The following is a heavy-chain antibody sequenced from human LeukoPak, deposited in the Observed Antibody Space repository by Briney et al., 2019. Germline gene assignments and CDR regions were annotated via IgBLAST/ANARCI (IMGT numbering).Heavy chain of an antibody. D-gene: IGHD5-24*01. CDR3: ARQDGSALYYFDY. V-gene: IGHV5-51*01. J-gene: IGHJ4*02. Sequence: GESLRISCKGSGYRFTNYWIGWVRQMPGKGLEWMGIIYPGVSDTRYSPSFQGQVTISADKSISTAYLQWSSLKASDTAMYYCARQDGSALYYFDYWGQGTLVTVSS. CDR1: GYRFTNYW. CDR2: IYPGVSDT.